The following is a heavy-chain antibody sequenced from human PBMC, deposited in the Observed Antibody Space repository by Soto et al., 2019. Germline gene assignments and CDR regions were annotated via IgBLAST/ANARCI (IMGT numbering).Heavy chain of an antibody. CDR1: GFIFSDYY. V-gene: IGHV3-11*06. CDR2: ISTRRTYT. Sequence: QVLLVESGGGLVKAGGSLRLSCAASGFIFSDYYMSWVRQTPGKGLEWISDISTRRTYTNYADSVKGRFTISRDNTKNSLYLQMDSVRVEDTAVYYCARYLVWKRGKVGLYYYGMDVWGQGTTVTVSS. CDR3: ARYLVWKRGKVGLYYYGMDV. D-gene: IGHD3-9*01. J-gene: IGHJ6*02.